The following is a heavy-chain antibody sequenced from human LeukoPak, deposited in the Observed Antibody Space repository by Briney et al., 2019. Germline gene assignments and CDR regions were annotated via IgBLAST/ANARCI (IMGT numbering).Heavy chain of an antibody. CDR1: GFTFDDYA. J-gene: IGHJ6*03. V-gene: IGHV3-9*01. CDR2: ISWNSGSI. D-gene: IGHD2-15*01. Sequence: GGSLRLSCAASGFTFDDYAMHWVRQAPGKGLEWVSGISWNSGSIGYADSVKGRFTISRDNAKNSLYLQMNSLRAEDAAVYYCARDTYCSGGSCYANDYYYYMDVWGKGTTVTVSS. CDR3: ARDTYCSGGSCYANDYYYYMDV.